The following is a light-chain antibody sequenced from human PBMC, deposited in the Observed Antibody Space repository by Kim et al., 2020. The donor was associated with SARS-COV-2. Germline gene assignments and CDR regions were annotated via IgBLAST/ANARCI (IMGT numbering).Light chain of an antibody. J-gene: IGKJ3*01. CDR3: QQYNNWPPV. Sequence: VSPGERGALSRRASESLTSNLAWYQQKPGQAPRLLIYGDSTRATGNPARFSGSGSGKEFTLSISSPQSEDFAVYYCQQYNNWPPVFGPGTKVDIK. CDR2: GDS. V-gene: IGKV3-15*01. CDR1: ESLTSN.